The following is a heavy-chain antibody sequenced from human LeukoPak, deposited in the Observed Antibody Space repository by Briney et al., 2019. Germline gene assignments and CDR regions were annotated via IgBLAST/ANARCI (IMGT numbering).Heavy chain of an antibody. J-gene: IGHJ4*02. CDR3: ARSEHSSSSFDY. D-gene: IGHD6-6*01. CDR2: IKQDGSEK. Sequence: PGGSLRLFCAACGFTCSSGWVSWARQAPGKGLEWVANIKQDGSEKYYVDSVKGRFTISRDNAKNSLYLQMNSLRAEDTAIYYCARSEHSSSSFDYWGQGTLVTVSS. CDR1: GFTCSSGW. V-gene: IGHV3-7*04.